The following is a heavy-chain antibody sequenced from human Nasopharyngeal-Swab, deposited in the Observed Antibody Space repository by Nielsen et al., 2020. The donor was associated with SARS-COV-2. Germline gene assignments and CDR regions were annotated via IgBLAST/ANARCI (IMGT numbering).Heavy chain of an antibody. D-gene: IGHD6-13*01. CDR2: ISYDGSNK. CDR3: AKMAGYSSSWYGSSLIDY. J-gene: IGHJ4*02. Sequence: GESLTISCAASGFTFSSYGMHWVRQAPGKGLEWVAVISYDGSNKYYADSVKGRFTISRDNSKNTLYLQMNSLRAEDTAVYYCAKMAGYSSSWYGSSLIDYWGQGTLVTVSS. CDR1: GFTFSSYG. V-gene: IGHV3-30*18.